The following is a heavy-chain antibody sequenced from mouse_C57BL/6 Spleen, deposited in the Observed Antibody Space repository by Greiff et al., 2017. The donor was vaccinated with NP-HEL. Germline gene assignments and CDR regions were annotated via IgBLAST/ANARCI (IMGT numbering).Heavy chain of an antibody. CDR3: AKIYYGNYRYFDY. D-gene: IGHD2-1*01. CDR2: IYPGDGDT. CDR1: GYAFSSYW. Sequence: VQLQQSGAELVKPGASVKISCKASGYAFSSYWMNWVKQRPGKGLEWIGQIYPGDGDTNYNGKFKGKATLTADKSSSTAYMQLSSLTSEDSAVYFCAKIYYGNYRYFDYWGQGTTLTVSS. V-gene: IGHV1-80*01. J-gene: IGHJ2*01.